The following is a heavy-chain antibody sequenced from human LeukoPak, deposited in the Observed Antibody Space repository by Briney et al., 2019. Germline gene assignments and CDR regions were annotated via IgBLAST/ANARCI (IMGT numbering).Heavy chain of an antibody. J-gene: IGHJ5*02. CDR2: IYTSRST. Sequence: ASENLSLTCTVSGGSISSYYWSWIRQPPGKGLEWIGYIYTSRSTNYNPSLTRRVAISVDTSKNQFSLKLSSVTAADTAVYYCARQGGLNWFDPWGQGTLITVSS. CDR3: ARQGGLNWFDP. CDR1: GGSISSYY. V-gene: IGHV4-4*09. D-gene: IGHD3/OR15-3a*01.